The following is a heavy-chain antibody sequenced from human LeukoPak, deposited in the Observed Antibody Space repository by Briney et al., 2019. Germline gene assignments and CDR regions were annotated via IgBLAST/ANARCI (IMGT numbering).Heavy chain of an antibody. CDR3: ARARYYYDSSGYCHFDY. CDR2: IYYSGST. J-gene: IGHJ4*02. Sequence: SQTLSLTCTVSGGSISSGGYYWSWLRQHPGKGLEWIGYIYYSGSTYYNPSLKSRVTISVDTSKNQFSLKLSSVTAADTAVYYCARARYYYDSSGYCHFDYWGQGTLVTVSS. D-gene: IGHD3-22*01. V-gene: IGHV4-31*03. CDR1: GGSISSGGYY.